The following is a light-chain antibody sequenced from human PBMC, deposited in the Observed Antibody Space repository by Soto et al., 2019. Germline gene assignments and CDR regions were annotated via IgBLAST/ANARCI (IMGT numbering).Light chain of an antibody. Sequence: DIVMTQSPDSLAVSLGERATINCKSSQSVLYSSDNKNYLAWYQQKPGQPPKLLIYWASTRESGVPDRFSGSGSGTDFTLTISSLQAEDVAVYYCQQYYSTPGFGPGTIMDIK. V-gene: IGKV4-1*01. J-gene: IGKJ3*01. CDR2: WAS. CDR1: QSVLYSSDNKNY. CDR3: QQYYSTPG.